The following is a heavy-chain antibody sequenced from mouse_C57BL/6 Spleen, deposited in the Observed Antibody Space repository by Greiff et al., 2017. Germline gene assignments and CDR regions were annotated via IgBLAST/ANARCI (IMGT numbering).Heavy chain of an antibody. J-gene: IGHJ2*01. CDR3: ARRDYDGDYFDY. Sequence: EVKLMESGGGLVKPGGSLKLSCAASGFTFSSYAMSWVRQTPEKRLEWVATISDGGSYTYYPDNVKGRFTISRDNAKNNLYLQMSHLKSEDTAMYYCARRDYDGDYFDYWGQVTTLTVSS. CDR2: ISDGGSYT. CDR1: GFTFSSYA. D-gene: IGHD2-4*01. V-gene: IGHV5-4*03.